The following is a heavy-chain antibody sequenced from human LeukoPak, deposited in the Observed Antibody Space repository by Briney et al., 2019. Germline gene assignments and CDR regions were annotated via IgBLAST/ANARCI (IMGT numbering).Heavy chain of an antibody. CDR1: GFTFDDYA. Sequence: SLRLSCAASGFTFDDYAMHWVRQAPGKGLEWVSGISWNSGSIGYADSVKGRFTISRDNAKNSLYLQMNSLRAEDTALYYCAKDVGYSSGWYHVFDYWGQGTLVTVSS. CDR3: AKDVGYSSGWYHVFDY. J-gene: IGHJ4*02. CDR2: ISWNSGSI. D-gene: IGHD6-19*01. V-gene: IGHV3-9*01.